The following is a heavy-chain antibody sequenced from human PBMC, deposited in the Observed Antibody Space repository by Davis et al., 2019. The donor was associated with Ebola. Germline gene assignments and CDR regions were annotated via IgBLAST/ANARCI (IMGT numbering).Heavy chain of an antibody. CDR1: GFTFSNAW. Sequence: GQSLKISCAASGFTFSNAWMSWVRQAPGKGLEGVGRIKSKTDGGTTDYAGPVKGRFTISRDNSKKTLYLQMNSLRAEDTAVYYCAKSGLSFGVVKYHYGMDVWGKGTTVTVSS. V-gene: IGHV3-15*01. CDR3: AKSGLSFGVVKYHYGMDV. CDR2: IKSKTDGGTT. D-gene: IGHD3-3*01. J-gene: IGHJ6*04.